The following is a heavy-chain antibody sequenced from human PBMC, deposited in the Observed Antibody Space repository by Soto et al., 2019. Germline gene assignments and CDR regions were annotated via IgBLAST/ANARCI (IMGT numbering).Heavy chain of an antibody. Sequence: SLLLCLTCSVVGATRGGLGGSWIRQPAGKGLEWIGRIYPSGNTNYKSSLKSRVTMSVDTSKNQFSPKLSSLTAADTAVYYCARGSLQFHPWGPGTLVTVS. J-gene: IGHJ5*02. CDR3: ARGSLQFHP. V-gene: IGHV4-4*07. CDR2: IYPSGNT. CDR1: GATRGGLG.